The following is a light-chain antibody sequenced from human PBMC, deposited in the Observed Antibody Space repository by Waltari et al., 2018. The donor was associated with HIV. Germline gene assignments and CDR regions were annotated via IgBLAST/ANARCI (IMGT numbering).Light chain of an antibody. J-gene: IGLJ2*01. CDR2: YDN. CDR3: QVWDRPADQVI. V-gene: IGLV3-21*01. Sequence: SYVPTQTPPVSGDPGEPVTTTCEGDKSGSKSVHWYQLKPGQAPLLVHFYDNARPSGIPVRIDGSNGGNTATLTISRVEVGDEADYFCQVWDRPADQVIVGGGTKLTVL. CDR1: KSGSKS.